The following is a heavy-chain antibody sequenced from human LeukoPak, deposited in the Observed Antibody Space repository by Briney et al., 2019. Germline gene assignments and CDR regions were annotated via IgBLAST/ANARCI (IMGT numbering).Heavy chain of an antibody. V-gene: IGHV4-31*03. CDR1: GGSISSGGYY. J-gene: IGHJ5*02. CDR2: IYYSGST. D-gene: IGHD6-19*01. CDR3: ARKAVAGTRRFDP. Sequence: SETLSLTCTVSGGSISSGGYYWSWIRQHPGKGLEWIGYIYYSGSTYYNPSLKSRVTISVDTSKNQFSLKLSSVTAADTAVYYCARKAVAGTRRFDPWGQGTLVTVSS.